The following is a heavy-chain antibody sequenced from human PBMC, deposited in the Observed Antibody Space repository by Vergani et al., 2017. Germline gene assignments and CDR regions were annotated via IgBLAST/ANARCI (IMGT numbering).Heavy chain of an antibody. CDR3: ANSVSAGNVGVAYFGMDV. Sequence: QVQLVESEGGVVQPGRSLTLSCVASGFTFSSHGMHWVRQAPGKGLEWVAVIWYDGSNKYYGDSVKGRFTISRDKSQNTVNLQMNSLRTEDTAVYFCANSVSAGNVGVAYFGMDVWGRGTTVTVSS. CDR1: GFTFSSHG. CDR2: IWYDGSNK. J-gene: IGHJ6*02. V-gene: IGHV3-33*03. D-gene: IGHD1-26*01.